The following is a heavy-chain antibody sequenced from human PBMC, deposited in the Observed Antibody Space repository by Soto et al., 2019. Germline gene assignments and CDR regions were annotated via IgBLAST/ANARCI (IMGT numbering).Heavy chain of an antibody. CDR2: IYHSGST. CDR1: GYSISSGYY. D-gene: IGHD1-7*01. J-gene: IGHJ5*02. CDR3: ARAAAEGLTGTTIWFDP. Sequence: SETLSLTCAVSGYSISSGYYWGWIRQSPGKGLEWIGSIYHSGSTYYNPSLKSRVTISVDTSKNQFSLKLSSVTAADTAVYYCARAAAEGLTGTTIWFDPWGQGTLVTVSS. V-gene: IGHV4-38-2*01.